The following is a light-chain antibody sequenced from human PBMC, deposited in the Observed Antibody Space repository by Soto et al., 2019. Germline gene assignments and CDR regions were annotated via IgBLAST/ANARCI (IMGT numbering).Light chain of an antibody. V-gene: IGKV3-15*01. CDR3: QQYNFWPPLT. J-gene: IGKJ4*01. Sequence: EIVMTQSPATLSVSPGERATLSCRASQSVNSNLAWYRQKPGQAPRLLISDASTRATGVPARFSGSGSGTEFTPTISSLQSEDSGIYYWQQYNFWPPLTFGGGTKVEIK. CDR2: DAS. CDR1: QSVNSN.